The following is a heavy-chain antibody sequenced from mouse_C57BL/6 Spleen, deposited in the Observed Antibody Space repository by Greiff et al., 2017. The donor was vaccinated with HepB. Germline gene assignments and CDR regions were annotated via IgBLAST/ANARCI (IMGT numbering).Heavy chain of an antibody. CDR3: TSELASAWFAY. Sequence: QVQLQQSGAELVRPGASVTLSCKASGYTFTDYEMHWVKQTPVHGLEWIGALDPETGGTAYNQKFKGKATLTADKSSCTASMELRSLTSEAAAVYYCTSELASAWFAYWGHGTLVTVSA. D-gene: IGHD4-1*01. J-gene: IGHJ3*01. V-gene: IGHV1-15*01. CDR2: LDPETGGT. CDR1: GYTFTDYE.